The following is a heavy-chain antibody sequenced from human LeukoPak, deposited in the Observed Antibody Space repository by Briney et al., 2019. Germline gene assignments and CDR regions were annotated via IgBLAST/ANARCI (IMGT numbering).Heavy chain of an antibody. V-gene: IGHV1-69*05. CDR1: GGAFSSYA. Sequence: SVKVSCKASGGAFSSYAISWVRQAPGQGLEWMGGIIPIFGTANYAQKFQGRVTITTDESTSTAYMELSSLRSEDTAVYYCASTYYCSSTSCYTKRANYYYYYMDVWGKGTTVTVSS. D-gene: IGHD2-2*02. CDR3: ASTYYCSSTSCYTKRANYYYYYMDV. J-gene: IGHJ6*03. CDR2: IIPIFGTA.